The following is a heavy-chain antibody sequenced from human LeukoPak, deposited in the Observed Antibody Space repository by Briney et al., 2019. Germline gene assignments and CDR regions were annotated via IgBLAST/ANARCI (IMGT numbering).Heavy chain of an antibody. D-gene: IGHD6-13*01. J-gene: IGHJ4*02. CDR1: GFTFSSYA. Sequence: GGSLRLFCAASGFTFSSYAMSWVRQAPGKGLEWVSAISGSGGSTYYADSVKGRFTISRDNSKNTLHLQMNSLRAEDTAVYYCAKDWAYSSSWYGFDYWGQGTLVTVSS. CDR2: ISGSGGST. CDR3: AKDWAYSSSWYGFDY. V-gene: IGHV3-23*01.